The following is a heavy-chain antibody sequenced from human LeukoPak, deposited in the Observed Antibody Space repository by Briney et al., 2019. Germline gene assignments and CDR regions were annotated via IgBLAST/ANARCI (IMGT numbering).Heavy chain of an antibody. V-gene: IGHV4-34*01. CDR3: ARGLDHSKTGY. CDR2: MRHSEGT. Sequence: SETLSLTCAVYGGSLSGYYWIWIRQPPGQGLEGLGEMRHSEGTNYNPSLKSRVTISLDTSKNQFSLKLSSVTAADTALYYCARGLDHSKTGYWGQGTLVTVSS. CDR1: GGSLSGYY. D-gene: IGHD4-11*01. J-gene: IGHJ4*02.